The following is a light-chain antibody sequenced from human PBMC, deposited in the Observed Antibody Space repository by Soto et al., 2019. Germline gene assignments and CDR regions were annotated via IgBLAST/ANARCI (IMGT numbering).Light chain of an antibody. CDR2: GAS. V-gene: IGKV3-20*01. Sequence: EIVLTQSPGTLSLSPGERATLSCRASQSVSSSYLGWYQQKPGQAPRLLIYGASTRATGIPDRCSGSGSGTDFTLTISRLDPEDFAVYYCQQYGGSSLYTFGQGTKLEIK. CDR1: QSVSSSY. J-gene: IGKJ2*01. CDR3: QQYGGSSLYT.